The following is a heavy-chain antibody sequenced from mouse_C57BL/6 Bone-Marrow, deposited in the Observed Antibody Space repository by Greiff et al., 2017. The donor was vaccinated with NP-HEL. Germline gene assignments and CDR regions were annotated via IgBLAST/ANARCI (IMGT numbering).Heavy chain of an antibody. Sequence: EVHLVESGAELVKPGASVKLSCTASGFNIKDYYMHWVKQRTEQGLEWIGRIDPEDGETKYAPKFQGKATITADTSSNTAYLQLSSLTSEDTAVYYCAPGYGSRRAMDYWGQGTSVTVSS. D-gene: IGHD1-1*01. V-gene: IGHV14-2*01. CDR3: APGYGSRRAMDY. J-gene: IGHJ4*01. CDR2: IDPEDGET. CDR1: GFNIKDYY.